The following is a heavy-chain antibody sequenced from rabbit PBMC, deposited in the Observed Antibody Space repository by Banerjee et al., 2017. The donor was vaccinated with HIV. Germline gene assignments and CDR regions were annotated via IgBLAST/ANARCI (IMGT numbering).Heavy chain of an antibody. J-gene: IGHJ3*01. CDR2: INTSSGNT. D-gene: IGHD1-1*01. Sequence: QEQLEESGGDLVQPEGSLTLTCTASGFSFSSSLYMCWVRQAPGKGLEWIACINTSSGNTVYASWAKGRFTISRTSSTTVTLQMTSLTAADTATYFCARDLAAVIGWNFGLWGQGTLVTVS. V-gene: IGHV1S45*01. CDR1: GFSFSSSLY. CDR3: ARDLAAVIGWNFGL.